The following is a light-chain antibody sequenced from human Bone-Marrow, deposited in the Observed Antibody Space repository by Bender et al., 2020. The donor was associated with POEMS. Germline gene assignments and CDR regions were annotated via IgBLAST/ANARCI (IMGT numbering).Light chain of an antibody. Sequence: QSVLTQPASLSGSPGQSITVSCTGTNDDVGAYNYVSWYQQHPGKAPKLLIYYVTDRSSGVPNRFFGSKSGNTASLTISGLQAEDEADYYCSSYTRFSTYVFGSGTKVSVL. V-gene: IGLV2-14*03. CDR2: YVT. CDR1: NDDVGAYNY. CDR3: SSYTRFSTYV. J-gene: IGLJ1*01.